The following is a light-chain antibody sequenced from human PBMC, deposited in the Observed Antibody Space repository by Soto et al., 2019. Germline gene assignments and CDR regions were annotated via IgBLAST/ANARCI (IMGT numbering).Light chain of an antibody. CDR3: SSYTSSITPL. Sequence: QSVLTQPASVSGSPGQSITISCTGTSSDVGGYNYVSWYQQHPGKAPRLMIYEVSNRPSGVSNRFSGSKSGNTASLTISGLQAEDEADYYCSSYTSSITPLFGTGTKLTVL. V-gene: IGLV2-14*01. CDR2: EVS. J-gene: IGLJ1*01. CDR1: SSDVGGYNY.